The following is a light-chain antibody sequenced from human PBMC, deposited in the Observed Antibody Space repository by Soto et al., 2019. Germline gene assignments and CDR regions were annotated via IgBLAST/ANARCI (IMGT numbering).Light chain of an antibody. Sequence: EIVMTQSPATLSGSPGERATLSCRASQSVAGYLAWYQQIPGQAPRLLIYGTSTRATGIPARFSGSGSGTAFSLTTTSLQSDDFAVDYCHQYNDWPLMTFGPGTRVDIK. CDR1: QSVAGY. CDR2: GTS. V-gene: IGKV3-15*01. CDR3: HQYNDWPLMT. J-gene: IGKJ3*01.